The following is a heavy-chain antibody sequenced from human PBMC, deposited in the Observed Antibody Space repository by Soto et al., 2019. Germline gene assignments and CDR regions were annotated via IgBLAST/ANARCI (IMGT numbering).Heavy chain of an antibody. Sequence: QVQLVQSGAEVKKPGASVKVSCKASGYTFSDSYVHWVRQAPGQGLEWMGWSNPNSGGTYYPQKFQGRVSMTRDTSIDTAYMELTSLRSDDTAVYFCARGRGRVALGHSSSLDYWGQGTLVTVSS. CDR1: GYTFSDSY. V-gene: IGHV1-2*02. CDR2: SNPNSGGT. D-gene: IGHD6-6*01. CDR3: ARGRGRVALGHSSSLDY. J-gene: IGHJ4*02.